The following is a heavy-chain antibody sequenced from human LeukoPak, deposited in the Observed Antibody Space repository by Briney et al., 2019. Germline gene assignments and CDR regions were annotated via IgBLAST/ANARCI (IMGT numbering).Heavy chain of an antibody. Sequence: PSETLSLTCAVYGGSFGGYYWSWIRQPPAKGVEWIGEINHSGSTNYNPPLKSRVTISVDTSKHQFSLKLSSVTAADTAVYYCASGPDCSGGSCSFDYWGQGTLVTVSS. J-gene: IGHJ4*02. D-gene: IGHD2-15*01. CDR3: ASGPDCSGGSCSFDY. CDR1: GGSFGGYY. CDR2: INHSGST. V-gene: IGHV4-34*01.